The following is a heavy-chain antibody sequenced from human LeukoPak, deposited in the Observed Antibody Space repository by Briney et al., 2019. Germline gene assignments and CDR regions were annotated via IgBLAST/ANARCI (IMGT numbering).Heavy chain of an antibody. CDR1: GFTFSSYA. V-gene: IGHV3-30-3*01. Sequence: GGSLRLSCAASGFTFSSYAMHWVRQAPGKGLEWVAVISYDGSNKYYADSVKGRFTISRDNSENTLYLQMNSLRAEDTAVYYCARDFSVGALIFSFGYWGQGTLVTVSS. J-gene: IGHJ4*02. CDR2: ISYDGSNK. CDR3: ARDFSVGALIFSFGY. D-gene: IGHD1-26*01.